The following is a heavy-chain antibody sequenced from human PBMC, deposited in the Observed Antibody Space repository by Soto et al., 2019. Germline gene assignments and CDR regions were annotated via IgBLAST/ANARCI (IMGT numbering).Heavy chain of an antibody. CDR1: GGSISSYY. D-gene: IGHD3-10*01. J-gene: IGHJ4*02. CDR3: ARERPGRGFDY. V-gene: IGHV4-59*01. Sequence: LSLTCTVSGGSISSYYWSWIRQPPGKGLEWIGYIYYSGSTNYNPSLKSRVTISVDTSKNQFSLKLSSVTAADTAVYYCARERPGRGFDYWGQGTLVTVSS. CDR2: IYYSGST.